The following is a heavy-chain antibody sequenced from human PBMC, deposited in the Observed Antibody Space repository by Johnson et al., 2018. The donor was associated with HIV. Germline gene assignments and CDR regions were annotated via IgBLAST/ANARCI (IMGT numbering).Heavy chain of an antibody. CDR3: AKGRRYDAFDI. CDR1: GFIFSNYA. V-gene: IGHV3-23*04. D-gene: IGHD1-1*01. CDR2: IRGSGGST. Sequence: VQLVESGRGLVQPGGSLRLSCGASGFIFSNYAMSWVRQAPGKGLEWVSGIRGSGGSTYYADSVKGRFTISRDNSKNTLYLQMISLRAEDTAVYFCAKGRRYDAFDIWGQGTMVTVSS. J-gene: IGHJ3*02.